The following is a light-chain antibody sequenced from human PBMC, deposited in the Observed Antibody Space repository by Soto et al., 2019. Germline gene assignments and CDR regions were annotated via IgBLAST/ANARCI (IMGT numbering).Light chain of an antibody. V-gene: IGKV4-1*01. J-gene: IGKJ4*02. Sequence: DIVLTQSPDSLAVSLGERATINCKSSQSVLYSSNNKNYLTWYQQKPGQPPKLLIYWASTRESGVPDRLSGSGSGTDFTLTVSSLQAEDVAVYYCRQYYSTPPTFGGGTKVEIK. CDR2: WAS. CDR1: QSVLYSSNNKNY. CDR3: RQYYSTPPT.